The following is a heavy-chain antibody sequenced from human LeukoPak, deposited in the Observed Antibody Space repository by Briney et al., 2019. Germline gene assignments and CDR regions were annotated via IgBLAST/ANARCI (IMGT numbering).Heavy chain of an antibody. J-gene: IGHJ4*02. CDR1: GFIFSDYY. V-gene: IGHV3-11*04. CDR2: ISGSGSTI. CDR3: ARDGGGYSVDY. Sequence: GGSLRLSCAASGFIFSDYYVSWIRQAPGKGLEWVSYISGSGSTIYYADSVKGRFTVSRDNAKNSLYLQMNSLRAEDTALYYCARDGGGYSVDYWGQGTLVTVSS. D-gene: IGHD4-11*01.